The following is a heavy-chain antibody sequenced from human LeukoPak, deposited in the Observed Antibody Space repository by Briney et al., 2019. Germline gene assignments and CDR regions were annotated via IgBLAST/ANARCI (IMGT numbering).Heavy chain of an antibody. J-gene: IGHJ4*02. V-gene: IGHV1-3*01. D-gene: IGHD2-15*01. CDR1: GYTFTSYA. Sequence: ASVKVSCKASGYTFTSYAMHWVRQAPGQRLEWMGWINAGNGNTKYSQKFQGRVTITRDTSASTAYMGLSSLRSEDTAVYYCARYCSGGSCYSPALFDYWGQGTLVTVSS. CDR3: ARYCSGGSCYSPALFDY. CDR2: INAGNGNT.